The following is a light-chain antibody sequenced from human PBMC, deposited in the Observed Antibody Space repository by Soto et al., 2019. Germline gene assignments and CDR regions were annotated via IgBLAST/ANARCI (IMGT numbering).Light chain of an antibody. Sequence: EIAMTQSPATLSVSPGERATLSCRASQSVSSNLAWYQQKPGQAPRLLIYGASTRATGIPARFSGSGSGTEFTLTISSLQSEDFAVYYCQHYNNWPITFGQGTRLEIK. V-gene: IGKV3-15*01. CDR2: GAS. CDR1: QSVSSN. J-gene: IGKJ5*01. CDR3: QHYNNWPIT.